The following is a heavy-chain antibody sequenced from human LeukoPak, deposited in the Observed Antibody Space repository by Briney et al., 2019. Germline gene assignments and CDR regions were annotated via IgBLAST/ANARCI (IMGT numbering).Heavy chain of an antibody. CDR1: GFTFSDYY. Sequence: KTGGSLRLSCAASGFTFSDYYMSWIRQAPGKGLEWVSYISSSGSTIYYADSVKGRFTISRDNAKNSLYLQMNSLRAEDTAVYYCAAPPPSSSIAVAFPRPDFDYWGQGTLVTVSS. D-gene: IGHD6-19*01. CDR3: AAPPPSSSIAVAFPRPDFDY. V-gene: IGHV3-11*01. J-gene: IGHJ4*02. CDR2: ISSSGSTI.